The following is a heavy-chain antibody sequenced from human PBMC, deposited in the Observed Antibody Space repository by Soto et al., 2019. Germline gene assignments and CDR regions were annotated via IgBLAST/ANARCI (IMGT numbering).Heavy chain of an antibody. CDR1: GYTFTKYD. J-gene: IGHJ4*02. V-gene: IGHV1-18*04. CDR2: ISPNSGRP. CDR3: VRQYYDFWTDYPDFDY. D-gene: IGHD3-3*01. Sequence: QVQLVQSGAEVKRPGASVKVSCKASGYTFTKYDISWVRQAPGQGLEWLGLISPNSGRPSSAQKFEGRVTMTTDTSTTTAYLELRSLRSADTAVYYCVRQYYDFWTDYPDFDYWGQGTLVTVSS.